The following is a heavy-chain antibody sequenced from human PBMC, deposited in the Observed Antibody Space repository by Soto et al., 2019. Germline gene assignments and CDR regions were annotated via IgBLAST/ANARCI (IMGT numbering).Heavy chain of an antibody. J-gene: IGHJ5*02. Sequence: LRLSCAASGFTFSSYAMSWVRQAPGKGLEWVSAISGSGGSTYYADSVKGRFTISRDNSKNTLYLQMNSLRAEDTAVYYCAKGGRPVTYNWFDPWGQGTLVTVSS. CDR2: ISGSGGST. V-gene: IGHV3-23*01. CDR3: AKGGRPVTYNWFDP. D-gene: IGHD4-17*01. CDR1: GFTFSSYA.